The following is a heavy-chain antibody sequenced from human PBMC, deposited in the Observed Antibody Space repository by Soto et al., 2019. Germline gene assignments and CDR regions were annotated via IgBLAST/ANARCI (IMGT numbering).Heavy chain of an antibody. CDR1: GFTFSSYA. CDR2: ISSNGGST. V-gene: IGHV3-64*01. CDR3: ARQSYSSYYFDY. J-gene: IGHJ4*02. Sequence: EVQLVESGGGLVQPGGSLRLSCAASGFTFSSYAMHWVRQAPGKGLENVSAISSNGGSTYYANSVKGRFTISRDNSKNTLYLQMGSLRAEDMAVYYCARQSYSSYYFDYWGQGTLVTVSS. D-gene: IGHD6-13*01.